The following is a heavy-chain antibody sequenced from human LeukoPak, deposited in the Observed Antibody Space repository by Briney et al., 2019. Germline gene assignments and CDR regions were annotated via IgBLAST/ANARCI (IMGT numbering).Heavy chain of an antibody. Sequence: ASVKVSCKVSGYTLTKLSIHWGGQPPGKGLGGRGGFDPEDGETIYAQKFQGRVTMTEDTSTDTAYMELSSLRSEDTAVYYCATDLGQWLVPFDYWGQGTLVTVSS. CDR3: ATDLGQWLVPFDY. CDR2: FDPEDGET. J-gene: IGHJ4*02. D-gene: IGHD6-19*01. V-gene: IGHV1-24*01. CDR1: GYTLTKLS.